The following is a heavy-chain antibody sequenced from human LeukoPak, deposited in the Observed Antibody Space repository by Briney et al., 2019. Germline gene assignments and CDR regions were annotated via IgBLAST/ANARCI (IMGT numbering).Heavy chain of an antibody. J-gene: IGHJ3*02. CDR1: GFTFDDYG. Sequence: PGGSLRPSCAASGFTFDDYGMSWVRQAPGKGLEWVSGINWSGGSTVYADSVKGRFTISSDNDKNSLYLQMNSLTAEDTALYYCARALVGATHDAFDIWGQGTMVTVSS. CDR2: INWSGGST. V-gene: IGHV3-20*04. CDR3: ARALVGATHDAFDI. D-gene: IGHD1-26*01.